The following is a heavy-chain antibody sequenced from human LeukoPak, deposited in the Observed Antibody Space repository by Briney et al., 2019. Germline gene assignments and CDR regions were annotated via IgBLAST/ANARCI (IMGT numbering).Heavy chain of an antibody. Sequence: PGGSLRLSCAASGFAFSDYYMSWIRHAQGKGLEWVSYISGNSGYTNYADPVKGRFTISRDNAKNSLFLHMNSLRPEDTALYYCATTNDIGNYYFDFWGQGSLVTVSS. CDR2: ISGNSGYT. CDR1: GFAFSDYY. J-gene: IGHJ4*02. CDR3: ATTNDIGNYYFDF. D-gene: IGHD4-23*01. V-gene: IGHV3-11*06.